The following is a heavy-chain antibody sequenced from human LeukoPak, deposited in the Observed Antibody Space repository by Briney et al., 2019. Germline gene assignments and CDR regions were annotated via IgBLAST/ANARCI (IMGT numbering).Heavy chain of an antibody. CDR3: VRDLGGRSGH. D-gene: IGHD1-26*01. V-gene: IGHV3-30*03. CDR2: ISYDGSNK. CDR1: GFTFSSYG. Sequence: GGSLRLSCAASGFTFSSYGMHWVRQAPGKGLEWMAVISYDGSNKYYADSVKGRLTISRDNAKNTLYLQMNSLRAEDTAVYYCVRDLGGRSGHWGQGTLVTVSS. J-gene: IGHJ4*02.